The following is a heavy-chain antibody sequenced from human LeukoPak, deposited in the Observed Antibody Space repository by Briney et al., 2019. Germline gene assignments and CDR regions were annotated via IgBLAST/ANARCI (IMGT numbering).Heavy chain of an antibody. CDR3: ATNSGWYGVS. J-gene: IGHJ4*02. V-gene: IGHV3-23*01. Sequence: PGGSLRLSCTVSGFTLSSYEMSWIHQAPGKGLEWVSSIDYSGGSSYYADSVKGRFTISREDSKNTLYLQLNSLRAEDTALYYCATNSGWYGVSWGQGTLVTVSS. D-gene: IGHD6-19*01. CDR2: IDYSGGSS. CDR1: GFTLSSYE.